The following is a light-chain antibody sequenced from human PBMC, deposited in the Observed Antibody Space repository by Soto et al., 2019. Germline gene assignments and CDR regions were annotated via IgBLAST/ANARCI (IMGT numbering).Light chain of an antibody. J-gene: IGLJ1*01. CDR3: QSYDSSLSGYV. CDR2: CNS. Sequence: QSGLTQPPSVSGAPGQRVTISCTGSSSNIGAGYDVHWYQQLPGTAPKLLSYCNSNRPSGVPDRLSGSKSGTSASLAITGIQAEDEADYYCQSYDSSLSGYVFGTGTKVTVL. CDR1: SSNIGAGYD. V-gene: IGLV1-40*01.